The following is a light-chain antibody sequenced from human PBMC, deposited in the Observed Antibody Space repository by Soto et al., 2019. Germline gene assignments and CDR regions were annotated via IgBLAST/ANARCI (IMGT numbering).Light chain of an antibody. CDR1: QSVLHSSNNENY. CDR2: WAS. V-gene: IGKV4-1*01. J-gene: IGKJ2*01. CDR3: QQYYSSPPMYT. Sequence: DIVMTQSPDSLAVSLGERATINCKSSQSVLHSSNNENYLAWYQQKPGQPPKLLIYWASTRESGVPDRFSGSGSGTDFTLTISSLQAEDVAVYYCQQYYSSPPMYTFGQGTKLEIK.